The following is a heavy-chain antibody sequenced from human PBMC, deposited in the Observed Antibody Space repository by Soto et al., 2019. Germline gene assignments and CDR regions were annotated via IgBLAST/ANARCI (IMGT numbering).Heavy chain of an antibody. Sequence: LRLSCAASGFTFSTYGMHWVRQAPGKGLEWVAVISYDGSNKYYADSVEGRFTISRDNSKNTLFLQMNSLRAEDTAVYYCAKGNYFDSSGYYTDYWGQGTVVTVSS. V-gene: IGHV3-30*18. CDR2: ISYDGSNK. CDR3: AKGNYFDSSGYYTDY. CDR1: GFTFSTYG. D-gene: IGHD3-22*01. J-gene: IGHJ4*02.